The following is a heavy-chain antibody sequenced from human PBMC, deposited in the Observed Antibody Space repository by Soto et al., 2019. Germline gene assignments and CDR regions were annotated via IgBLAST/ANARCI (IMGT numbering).Heavy chain of an antibody. CDR2: INAGNGNT. V-gene: IGHV1-3*01. CDR1: GYTFTSYA. Sequence: ASVKVSCKASGYTFTSYAMHWVRQAPGQRLEWMGWINAGNGNTKYSQKLQGRVTITRDTSASTAYMELSSLRSEDTAVYYCARVVGPIAVAAYGSFDYWGQGTLVTVSS. D-gene: IGHD6-19*01. CDR3: ARVVGPIAVAAYGSFDY. J-gene: IGHJ4*02.